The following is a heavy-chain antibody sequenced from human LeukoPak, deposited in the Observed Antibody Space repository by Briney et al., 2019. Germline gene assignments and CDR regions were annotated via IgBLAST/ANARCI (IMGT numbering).Heavy chain of an antibody. D-gene: IGHD6-19*01. V-gene: IGHV3-23*01. CDR1: RFTFRSYA. CDR2: ISSGGVST. Sequence: GGSLRLSCAASRFTFRSYAMSWVRQAPGKGLEWVSAISSGGVSTYYADSVKGRFTISRDNSKNTLYLQMNSLRTEDTAVYYCANGAVAGRFDYWGQGTLVTASS. CDR3: ANGAVAGRFDY. J-gene: IGHJ4*02.